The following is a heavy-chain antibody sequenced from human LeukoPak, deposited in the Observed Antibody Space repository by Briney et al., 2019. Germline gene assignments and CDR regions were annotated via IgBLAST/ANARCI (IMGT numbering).Heavy chain of an antibody. D-gene: IGHD4-23*01. J-gene: IGHJ4*02. Sequence: GGSLRLSCAASGFSFSAYGVHWVRQAPGKGLEWVAVIWYDGSSKDYADSVKGRFTFSRDNSKNTLYLQMNSLRAEDTAVYFCAKDPTVITPDYFDYWGQGTLVTVSS. CDR3: AKDPTVITPDYFDY. CDR2: IWYDGSSK. V-gene: IGHV3-33*06. CDR1: GFSFSAYG.